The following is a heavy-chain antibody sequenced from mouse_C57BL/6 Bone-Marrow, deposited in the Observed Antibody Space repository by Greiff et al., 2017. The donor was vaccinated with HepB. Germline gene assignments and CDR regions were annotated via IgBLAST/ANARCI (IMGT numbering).Heavy chain of an antibody. D-gene: IGHD2-4*01. CDR2: ISYSGST. CDR1: GYSITSDY. V-gene: IGHV3-8*01. Sequence: EVKLVESGPGLTKPSQTLSLTCSVTGYSITSDYWNWIRKFPGNKLEYMGYISYSGSTYYNPSLKSRISITRDTSKNQYYLQLNSVTTEDTATYYCARRGLRRNWYFDVWGTGTTVTVSS. J-gene: IGHJ1*03. CDR3: ARRGLRRNWYFDV.